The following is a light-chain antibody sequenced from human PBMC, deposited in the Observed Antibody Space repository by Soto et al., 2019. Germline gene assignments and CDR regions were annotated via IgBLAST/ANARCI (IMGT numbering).Light chain of an antibody. CDR1: QSARTY. V-gene: IGKV3-15*01. Sequence: EIVMTQSPATLSVSPGERATLSCRASQSARTYLAWYQQRPGQTPRLLIYGASTRATGVPARFSGSGSGTQFTLTISSLQSEDFAVYYCQQYNDWPLTFGGGTKVEIQ. CDR3: QQYNDWPLT. J-gene: IGKJ4*01. CDR2: GAS.